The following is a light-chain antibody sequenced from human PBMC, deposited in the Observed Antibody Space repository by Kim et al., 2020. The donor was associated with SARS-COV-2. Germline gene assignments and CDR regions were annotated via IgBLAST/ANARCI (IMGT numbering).Light chain of an antibody. V-gene: IGKV1-27*01. CDR1: KVINNY. Sequence: GDRVTITCLASKVINNYLAWYQQKPGKAPTVLIYGASTLHSGVPSRFSGSGSGTDFTLTISSLQPEDVGTYYCQKYDSAPWTFGHGTKVDIK. J-gene: IGKJ1*01. CDR2: GAS. CDR3: QKYDSAPWT.